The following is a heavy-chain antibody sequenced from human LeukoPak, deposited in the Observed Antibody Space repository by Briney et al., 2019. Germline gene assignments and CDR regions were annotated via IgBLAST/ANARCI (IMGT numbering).Heavy chain of an antibody. D-gene: IGHD3-9*01. CDR3: ASLRPRYFWFDP. J-gene: IGHJ5*02. Sequence: ASVKVSCKASGYTFTSYAMHWVRQAPGQRLEWMGWINAGNGNTKYSQEFQGRVTITRDTSASTAYMELSSLRSEDTAVYYCASLRPRYFWFDPWGQGTLVIVSS. CDR2: INAGNGNT. V-gene: IGHV1-3*03. CDR1: GYTFTSYA.